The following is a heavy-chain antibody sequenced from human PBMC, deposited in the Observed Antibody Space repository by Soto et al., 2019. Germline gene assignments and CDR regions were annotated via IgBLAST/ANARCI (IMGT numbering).Heavy chain of an antibody. CDR3: AKDHTQGYYYMDV. CDR1: GFTFSSYD. CDR2: ISGSGGTT. J-gene: IGHJ6*03. V-gene: IGHV3-23*01. Sequence: EVQLLESGGGLVQPGGSLRLSCAASGFTFSSYDMSWVRQAPGKGLEWVSVISGSGGTTYYADSVKGRFTISRDNSKNTLYLQMNSLRAKDTAVYYCAKDHTQGYYYMDVWGKGTTVTVSS.